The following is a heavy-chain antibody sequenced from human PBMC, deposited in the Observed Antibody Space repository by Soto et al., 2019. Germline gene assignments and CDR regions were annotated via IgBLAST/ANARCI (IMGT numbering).Heavy chain of an antibody. CDR1: GFSLSTSGVG. J-gene: IGHJ6*02. D-gene: IGHD3-10*01. Sequence: QITLKESGPTLVKPTQTLTLTCTFSGFSLSTSGVGVGWIRQPPGKALEWLALIYWDDDKRYSPSLKSRLTITKDTSKNQVVLTMTNMDPVDTATYYCAHSGPIRTMVRGAYGMDVWGQGTTVTVSS. CDR3: AHSGPIRTMVRGAYGMDV. V-gene: IGHV2-5*02. CDR2: IYWDDDK.